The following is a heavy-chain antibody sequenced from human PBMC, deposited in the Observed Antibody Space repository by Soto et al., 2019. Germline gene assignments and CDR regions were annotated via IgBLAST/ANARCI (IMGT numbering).Heavy chain of an antibody. D-gene: IGHD3-3*01. J-gene: IGHJ6*03. Sequence: ASVKVSCKASGYTFTSYGITWVRQAPGQGLEWMGRINPSGGSTSYAQKFQGRVTMTRDTSTSTVYMELSSLRSEDTAVYHCAREGGTGVVTPCYYYMDVWGKGTTVTVSS. CDR2: INPSGGST. V-gene: IGHV1-46*03. CDR1: GYTFTSYG. CDR3: AREGGTGVVTPCYYYMDV.